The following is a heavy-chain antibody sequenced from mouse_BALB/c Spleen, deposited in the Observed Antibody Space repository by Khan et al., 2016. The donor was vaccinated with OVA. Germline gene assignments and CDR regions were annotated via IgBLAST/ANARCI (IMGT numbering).Heavy chain of an antibody. D-gene: IGHD2-13*01. V-gene: IGHV5-4*02. CDR2: ISDGGSYI. CDR3: VRGYYGDPFAY. J-gene: IGHJ3*01. CDR1: GFTFSDYY. Sequence: EVELVESGGGLVKPGGSLTLSCAASGFTFSDYYMYWVRQTPEKRLEWVATISDGGSYIYYLDSVKGRFTISRDDAEYNLNLQMSSLKSEDTAMYYCVRGYYGDPFAYWGQGTLVTVSA.